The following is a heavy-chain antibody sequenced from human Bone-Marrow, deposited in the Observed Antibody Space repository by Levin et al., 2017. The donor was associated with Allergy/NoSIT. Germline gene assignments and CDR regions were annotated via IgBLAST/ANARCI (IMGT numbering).Heavy chain of an antibody. V-gene: IGHV5-51*01. CDR3: ARATALNRRAFDI. CDR1: RYNFSSYW. D-gene: IGHD1-14*01. J-gene: IGHJ3*02. CDR2: VYFDDSDA. Sequence: GGSLRLSCQGSRYNFSSYWIGWVRQMPGEGLEYMGIVYFDDSDARYSSSFLGQVTISADKSINTAYLQWSSLKASDTAMYYCARATALNRRAFDIWGQGTLVTVSS.